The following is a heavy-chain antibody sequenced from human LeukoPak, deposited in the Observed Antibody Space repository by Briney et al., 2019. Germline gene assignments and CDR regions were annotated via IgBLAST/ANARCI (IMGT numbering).Heavy chain of an antibody. CDR2: IYSGGST. J-gene: IGHJ4*02. V-gene: IGHV3-53*01. CDR1: GFTVSSNY. Sequence: GGSLRLSCAASGFTVSSNYMSWVRQPPGEGLEWVSVIYSGGSTYYADSVKGRFTISRDNFKNTLYLQMNSLRADDTAVYYCATGVVWGSSDYWGQGTLVIVSS. CDR3: ATGVVWGSSDY. D-gene: IGHD3-16*01.